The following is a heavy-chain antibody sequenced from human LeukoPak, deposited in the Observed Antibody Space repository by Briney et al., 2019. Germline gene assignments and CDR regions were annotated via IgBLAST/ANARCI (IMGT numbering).Heavy chain of an antibody. V-gene: IGHV3-7*03. CDR3: AKDEYCSGGSCYRATFDY. Sequence: GGSLRLSCSASGFTFSTYWMSWVRQAPGKGLEWVANMKRDGSEIYYVDSVKGRFTISRDNAKNSLFLQMNSLRAEDTAVYYCAKDEYCSGGSCYRATFDYWGQGTLVTVSS. CDR1: GFTFSTYW. CDR2: MKRDGSEI. J-gene: IGHJ4*02. D-gene: IGHD2-15*01.